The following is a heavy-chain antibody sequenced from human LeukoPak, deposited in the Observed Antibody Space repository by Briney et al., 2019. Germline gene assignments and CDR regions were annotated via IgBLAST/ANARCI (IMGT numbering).Heavy chain of an antibody. CDR2: INPSGGST. D-gene: IGHD6-19*01. CDR3: ARDSLRTAIAMAGGNWFDP. CDR1: GYTFTDYH. J-gene: IGHJ5*02. V-gene: IGHV1-46*01. Sequence: ASVKVSCKASGYTFTDYHMHWVRQAPGQGLEWMGIINPSGGSTTYAEKLQGRVTMTRDTSTSTVYMELTSLRSEDTAVYYCARDSLRTAIAMAGGNWFDPWGQGTLVTVSS.